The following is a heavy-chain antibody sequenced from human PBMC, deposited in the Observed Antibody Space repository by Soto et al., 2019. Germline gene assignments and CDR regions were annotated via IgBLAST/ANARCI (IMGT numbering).Heavy chain of an antibody. J-gene: IGHJ6*02. V-gene: IGHV1-69*08. CDR2: IIPILGET. CDR1: GTIFSSYT. D-gene: IGHD3-16*01. Sequence: QVQLVQSGAEVKKPGSSVRVSCKASGTIFSSYTISWVRQAPGQGLEWMGRIIPILGETNSAQKFQGRGTLTADKSTNTAYIELNSLRLEDTALYYCSRGLGGRMDDWGQGTTVTVSS. CDR3: SRGLGGRMDD.